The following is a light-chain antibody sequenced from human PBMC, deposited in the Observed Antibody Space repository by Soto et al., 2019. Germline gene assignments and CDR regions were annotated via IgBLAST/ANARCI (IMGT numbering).Light chain of an antibody. CDR3: SSFTGTSYV. Sequence: QSVLTHPSSVSGSPGQSITISCTGASRDVGGNNDVSWYQQYPGKAPKLMVCEVSNRPSGVSNRFSGSKSGNTASLTISGLQAEDEADYYCSSFTGTSYVCGTGTKLTVL. J-gene: IGLJ1*01. CDR2: EVS. CDR1: SRDVGGNND. V-gene: IGLV2-14*01.